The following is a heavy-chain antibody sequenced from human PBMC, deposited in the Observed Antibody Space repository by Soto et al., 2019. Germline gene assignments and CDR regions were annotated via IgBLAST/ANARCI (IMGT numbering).Heavy chain of an antibody. Sequence: GGSMRLSCAASGFTFSNAWMSWVRQAPGKGLEWVGRIKSKTDGGTTDYAAPVKGRFTISRDDSKNTLYLQMNSLKTEDTAVYYCTTVLVVRGAMNAFDIWGQGTMVTVPS. CDR3: TTVLVVRGAMNAFDI. V-gene: IGHV3-15*07. D-gene: IGHD3-10*01. J-gene: IGHJ3*02. CDR2: IKSKTDGGTT. CDR1: GFTFSNAW.